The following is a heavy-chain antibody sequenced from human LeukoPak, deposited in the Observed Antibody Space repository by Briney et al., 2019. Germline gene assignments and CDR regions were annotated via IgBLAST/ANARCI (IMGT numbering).Heavy chain of an antibody. CDR3: ARSPYYYDSSGYSVG. V-gene: IGHV1-69*05. CDR1: GGTLSSYA. J-gene: IGHJ4*02. CDR2: IIPIFGTA. D-gene: IGHD3-22*01. Sequence: SVKVSCKASGGTLSSYAISWVRQAPGQGLEWMGRIIPIFGTANYAQKFQGRVTITTDESTSTAYMELSSLRSEDTAVYYCARSPYYYDSSGYSVGWGQGTLVTVSS.